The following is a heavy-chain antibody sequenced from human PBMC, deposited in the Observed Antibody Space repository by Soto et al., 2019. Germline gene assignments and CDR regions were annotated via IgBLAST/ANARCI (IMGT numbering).Heavy chain of an antibody. V-gene: IGHV3-73*01. CDR3: TRHRATYGDYTYYYGMDV. D-gene: IGHD4-17*01. CDR1: GFTFSGSA. CDR2: IRSKANSYAT. Sequence: PGGSLRLSCAASGFTFSGSAMHWVRQASGKGLGWVGRIRSKANSYATAYAASVKGRFTISRDDSKNTAYLQMNSLKTEDTAVYYCTRHRATYGDYTYYYGMDVWGQGTTVTSP. J-gene: IGHJ6*02.